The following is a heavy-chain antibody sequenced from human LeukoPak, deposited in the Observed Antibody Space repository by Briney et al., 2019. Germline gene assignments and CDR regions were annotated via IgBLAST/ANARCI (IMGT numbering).Heavy chain of an antibody. D-gene: IGHD3-22*01. CDR3: AKPDTYYYDSSGYYY. V-gene: IGHV3-53*01. CDR2: IYSGGST. CDR1: GFTVSSNY. J-gene: IGHJ4*02. Sequence: GGSLRLSCAASGFTVSSNYMSWVRQAPGKGLEWVSVIYSGGSTYYADSVKGRFTISRDNSKNTLYLQMNSLRAEDTAVYYCAKPDTYYYDSSGYYYWGQGTLVTVSS.